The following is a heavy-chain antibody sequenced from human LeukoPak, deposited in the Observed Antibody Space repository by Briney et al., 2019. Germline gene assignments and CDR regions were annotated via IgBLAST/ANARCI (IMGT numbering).Heavy chain of an antibody. V-gene: IGHV3-53*01. CDR2: IYTDGST. Sequence: GGSLRLSCAASGFIVSSNYINWVRQAPGKGLEWVSVIYTDGSTYYADSVKGRFTISRDFSRNTVHLQMNSLRAGDTAVYYCARDPHGYNSYFDYWGQGTLVTVSS. D-gene: IGHD5-24*01. CDR3: ARDPHGYNSYFDY. CDR1: GFIVSSNY. J-gene: IGHJ4*02.